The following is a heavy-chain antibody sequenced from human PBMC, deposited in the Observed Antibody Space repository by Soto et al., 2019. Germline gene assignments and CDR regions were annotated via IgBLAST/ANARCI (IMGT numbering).Heavy chain of an antibody. Sequence: GGSLRLSCAASGFTFSNAWMSWVRQAPGKGLEWVGRIKSKTDGGTTDYAAPVKGRFTISRDDSKNTLYLQMNSLKTKDTAVYYCTTGYCSGGSCYSPFDYWGQGTLVTVSS. D-gene: IGHD2-15*01. CDR2: IKSKTDGGTT. CDR3: TTGYCSGGSCYSPFDY. CDR1: GFTFSNAW. V-gene: IGHV3-15*01. J-gene: IGHJ4*02.